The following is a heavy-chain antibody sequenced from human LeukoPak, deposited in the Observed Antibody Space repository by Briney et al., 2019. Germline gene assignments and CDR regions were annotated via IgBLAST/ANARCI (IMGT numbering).Heavy chain of an antibody. D-gene: IGHD6-13*01. CDR3: ARDVSSSWSPFFDY. CDR2: IYYSGST. CDR1: GGSISSSSYY. Sequence: SETLSLTCTVSGGSISSSSYYWSWIRQPPGKGLEWIGYIYYSGSTNYNPSLKSRVTISVDTSKNQFSLKLSSVTAADTAVYYCARDVSSSWSPFFDYWGQGTLVTVSS. V-gene: IGHV4-61*01. J-gene: IGHJ4*02.